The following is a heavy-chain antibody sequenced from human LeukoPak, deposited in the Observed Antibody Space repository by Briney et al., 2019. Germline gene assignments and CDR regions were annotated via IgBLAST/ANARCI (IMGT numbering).Heavy chain of an antibody. J-gene: IGHJ4*02. V-gene: IGHV3-7*01. Sequence: GGSLRLSCAASGFTFSSYWMSWVRQAPGKGLEWVANIKQDGSEKYYVDSVKGRFTISRDNAKNSLYLQMNSLRAEDTAIYYCARDLPVSGAYHQFDSWGQGTLVTVSS. CDR3: ARDLPVSGAYHQFDS. D-gene: IGHD4/OR15-4a*01. CDR1: GFTFSSYW. CDR2: IKQDGSEK.